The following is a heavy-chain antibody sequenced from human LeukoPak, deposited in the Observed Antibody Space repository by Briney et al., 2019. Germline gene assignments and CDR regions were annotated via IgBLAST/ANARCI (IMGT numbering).Heavy chain of an antibody. V-gene: IGHV3-7*01. J-gene: IGHJ4*02. CDR1: GFSFSFYW. CDR3: NVRWGPNSDY. Sequence: GGSLRLSCAASGFSFSFYWMSWVRQAPGRGLEWVANIKQDGSEKYSVDSVKGRFTISRDNAKNSLYLQMNSLRAEDTAVYYCNVRWGPNSDYWGQGTLVTVSS. CDR2: IKQDGSEK. D-gene: IGHD7-27*01.